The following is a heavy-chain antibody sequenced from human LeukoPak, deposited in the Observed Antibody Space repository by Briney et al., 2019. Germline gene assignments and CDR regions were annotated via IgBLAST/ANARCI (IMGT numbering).Heavy chain of an antibody. D-gene: IGHD2-21*02. Sequence: PSETLSLTCAVYGGSFSGYYWSWIRQPPGKGLEWIGEINHSGSTNYNPSLKSRVTISVDTSKNQFSLKLSSVTAADTAVYYCARERRIVVVTAIRTYFDYWGQGTLVTVSS. J-gene: IGHJ4*02. CDR3: ARERRIVVVTAIRTYFDY. CDR2: INHSGST. V-gene: IGHV4-34*01. CDR1: GGSFSGYY.